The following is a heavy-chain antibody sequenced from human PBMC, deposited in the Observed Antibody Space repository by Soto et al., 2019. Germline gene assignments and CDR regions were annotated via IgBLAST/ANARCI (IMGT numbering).Heavy chain of an antibody. D-gene: IGHD3-10*01. J-gene: IGHJ4*02. CDR1: GFTFSSYA. CDR2: ISYDGSNK. CDR3: AKSNPASYYYGSGSTYFDY. Sequence: GGSLRLSCAASGFTFSSYAMHWVRQAPGKGLEWVAVISYDGSNKYYADSVKGRFTISRDNSKNTLYLQMNSLRAEDTAVYYCAKSNPASYYYGSGSTYFDYWGQGTLVTVSS. V-gene: IGHV3-30-3*02.